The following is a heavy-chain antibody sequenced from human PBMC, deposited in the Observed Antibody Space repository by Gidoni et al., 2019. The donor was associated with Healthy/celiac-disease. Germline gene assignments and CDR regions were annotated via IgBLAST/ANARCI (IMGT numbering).Heavy chain of an antibody. Sequence: EVQLVESGGGLVQPGGSLRLSCAASGFPFSSYEMNWVRQAPGKGLEWVSYISSSVSTIYYEDSVKGRFTISRDNAKNSLYLQMNSLRAEDTAVYYCARHSIAVGEDYYYGMDVWGQGTTVTVSS. CDR3: ARHSIAVGEDYYYGMDV. CDR2: ISSSVSTI. V-gene: IGHV3-48*03. CDR1: GFPFSSYE. D-gene: IGHD6-19*01. J-gene: IGHJ6*02.